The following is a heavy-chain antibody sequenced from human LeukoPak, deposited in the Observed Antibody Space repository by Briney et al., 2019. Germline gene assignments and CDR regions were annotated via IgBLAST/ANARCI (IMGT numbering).Heavy chain of an antibody. CDR3: ARVLYYYDSSGYYPTPGAFDI. V-gene: IGHV4-39*07. J-gene: IGHJ3*02. Sequence: SETLSLTCTVSGGSISSSSYYWGWIRQPPGKGLEWIGSIYYSGSTYYNPSLKSRVTISVDTSKNQFSLKLSSVTAADTAVYYCARVLYYYDSSGYYPTPGAFDIWGQGTMVTVSS. CDR1: GGSISSSSYY. CDR2: IYYSGST. D-gene: IGHD3-22*01.